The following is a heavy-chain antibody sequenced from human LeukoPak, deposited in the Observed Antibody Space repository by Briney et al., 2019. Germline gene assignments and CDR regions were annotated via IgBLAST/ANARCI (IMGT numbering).Heavy chain of an antibody. J-gene: IGHJ4*02. V-gene: IGHV1-46*01. CDR3: ARDRDYGSGSHHIYFDY. D-gene: IGHD3-10*01. Sequence: ASVKVSCKASVYTFTSYYMHWVRQAPGQGLEWMGIINPSGGSTSYAQKFQGRVTMTRDTSTSTVYMELSSLRSEDTAVYYCARDRDYGSGSHHIYFDYWGQGTLVTVSS. CDR1: VYTFTSYY. CDR2: INPSGGST.